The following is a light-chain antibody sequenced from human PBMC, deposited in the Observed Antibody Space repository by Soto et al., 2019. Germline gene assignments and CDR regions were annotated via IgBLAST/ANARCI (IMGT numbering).Light chain of an antibody. CDR2: DAS. J-gene: IGKJ1*01. CDR3: QQYSNVPPWT. V-gene: IGKV3D-20*01. CDR1: QSVSSSY. Sequence: EIVLTQSPATLSLSPGERATLSCGASQSVSSSYLAWYQQRPGLAPRLLIYDASTRATGIPDRFSGSGSGTDFSLTLCSLQSEDFSVYSCQQYSNVPPWTFGQGTKVDI.